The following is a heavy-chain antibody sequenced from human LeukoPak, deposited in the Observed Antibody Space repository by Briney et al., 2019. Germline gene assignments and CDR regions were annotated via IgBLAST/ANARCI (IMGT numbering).Heavy chain of an antibody. CDR1: GFSFSTYG. Sequence: GGSLRLSCAASGFSFSTYGMSWVRQAPGKGLEWVSAISGSGGSTYYADSVKGRFTISRDNSKNTLYLQMNSLRAEDTAVYYCAKVAPDDYDFWSGYYSTGWYFDLWGRGTLVTVSS. CDR3: AKVAPDDYDFWSGYYSTGWYFDL. V-gene: IGHV3-23*01. D-gene: IGHD3-3*01. J-gene: IGHJ2*01. CDR2: ISGSGGST.